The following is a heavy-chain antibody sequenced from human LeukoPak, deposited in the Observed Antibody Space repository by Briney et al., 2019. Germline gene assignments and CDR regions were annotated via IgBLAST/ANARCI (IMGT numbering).Heavy chain of an antibody. CDR2: INWNGGST. Sequence: GGSLRLSCAASGFTFGSFWMTWVRQAPGKGLEWVSGINWNGGSTGYADSVKGRFTISRDNAKNSLYLQMSSLRAEDTALYYCARTLYPERWLQFDAFDIWGQGTMVTVSS. J-gene: IGHJ3*02. D-gene: IGHD5-24*01. CDR1: GFTFGSFW. V-gene: IGHV3-20*04. CDR3: ARTLYPERWLQFDAFDI.